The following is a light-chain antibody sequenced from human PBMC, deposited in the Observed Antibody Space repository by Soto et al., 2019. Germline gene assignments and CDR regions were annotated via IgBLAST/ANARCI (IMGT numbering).Light chain of an antibody. V-gene: IGLV1-40*01. CDR2: GHN. CDR1: YSNIGAGYE. J-gene: IGLJ3*02. CDR3: QSYDSSLSGSGV. Sequence: QSVLTQPPSVSGAPGQRVTISCTGSYSNIGAGYEVHWYQQIPGTAPKLLISGHNNRPSGVPDRFFGSKSGTSASLTIIGLQAEDEAEYYCQSYDSSLSGSGVFGGGTKVTVL.